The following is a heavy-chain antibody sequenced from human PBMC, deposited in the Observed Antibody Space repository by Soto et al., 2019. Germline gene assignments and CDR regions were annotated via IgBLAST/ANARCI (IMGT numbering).Heavy chain of an antibody. D-gene: IGHD2-2*01. CDR2: IYSGGST. J-gene: IGHJ3*02. V-gene: IGHV3-53*01. CDR3: ARDPRYCSSTSCYDAFDI. Sequence: GGSLRLSCAASGFTVSSNYMSWVRQAPGKGLEWVSVIYSGGSTYYADSVKGRFTISRDNSKNTLYLQINSLRAEDTAVYYCARDPRYCSSTSCYDAFDIWGQGTMVTVSS. CDR1: GFTVSSNY.